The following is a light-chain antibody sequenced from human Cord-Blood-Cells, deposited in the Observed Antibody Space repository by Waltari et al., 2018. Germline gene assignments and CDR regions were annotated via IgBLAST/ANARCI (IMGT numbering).Light chain of an antibody. CDR3: SSYTSSSTYV. CDR2: EVS. J-gene: IGLJ1*01. V-gene: IGLV2-14*01. Sequence: QSALTQPASVSGSPGQSITISFTGTRSDVGCYNYFSWYQQHPGKAPKLMIYEVSNRPSGVSNRFSGSKSGNTASLTISGLQAEDEADYYCSSYTSSSTYVFGTGTKVTVL. CDR1: RSDVGCYNY.